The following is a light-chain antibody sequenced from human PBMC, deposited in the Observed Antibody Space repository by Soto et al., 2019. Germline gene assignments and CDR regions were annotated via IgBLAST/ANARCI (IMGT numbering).Light chain of an antibody. V-gene: IGKV1-5*01. J-gene: IGKJ1*01. CDR2: DAS. CDR1: QTVNTY. CDR3: QQYNSYSWT. Sequence: DIQMTQSPSSLSASIGDRVTITCRASQTVNTYLHWYQQKPGKAPKLLIYDASSLESGVPSRFSGSGSGTEFTLTISSLQPDDFATYYCQQYNSYSWTFGQGTKVDI.